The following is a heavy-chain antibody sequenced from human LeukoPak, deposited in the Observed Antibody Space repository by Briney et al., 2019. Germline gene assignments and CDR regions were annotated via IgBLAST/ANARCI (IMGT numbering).Heavy chain of an antibody. CDR1: GYTLTELS. J-gene: IGHJ4*02. Sequence: VSVKVSCKVSGYTLTELSMHWVRQAPGKGLEWMGGFDPEDGETIYAQKFQGRVTMTEDTSTDTAYMELSSLRSEDTAVYYCATENNYGDFFYYFDYWGQGTLVTVSS. CDR2: FDPEDGET. V-gene: IGHV1-24*01. D-gene: IGHD4-17*01. CDR3: ATENNYGDFFYYFDY.